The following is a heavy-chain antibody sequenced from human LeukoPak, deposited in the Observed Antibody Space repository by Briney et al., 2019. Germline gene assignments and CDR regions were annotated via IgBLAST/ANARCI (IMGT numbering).Heavy chain of an antibody. Sequence: GGPLRLSCAPSGFTHSSYWMSWVRQAPGKGLEGVANIKQDESEKYYVDAVKGRFTISRDNGKNSLYLQMNSLRAEDTAVYFCARGQTTVTNWGQGTLVTVSS. V-gene: IGHV3-7*03. CDR2: IKQDESEK. J-gene: IGHJ4*02. CDR3: ARGQTTVTN. CDR1: GFTHSSYW. D-gene: IGHD4-17*01.